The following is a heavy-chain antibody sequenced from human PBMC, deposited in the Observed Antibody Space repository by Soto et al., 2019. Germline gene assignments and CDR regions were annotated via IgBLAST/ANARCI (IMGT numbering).Heavy chain of an antibody. CDR3: ANSDRGGSGNSNF. CDR1: GFAFNTYA. Sequence: EVQLLESGGGLVQPGGSLRLSCAASGFAFNTYAMDWVRQAPGKGLEWVSSISGSGDRTYYADSVKGRFTFSRDNSENTLYLEMNRLRAEDTAVYYCANSDRGGSGNSNFWGQGTLVTVSS. D-gene: IGHD3-10*01. V-gene: IGHV3-23*01. CDR2: ISGSGDRT. J-gene: IGHJ4*02.